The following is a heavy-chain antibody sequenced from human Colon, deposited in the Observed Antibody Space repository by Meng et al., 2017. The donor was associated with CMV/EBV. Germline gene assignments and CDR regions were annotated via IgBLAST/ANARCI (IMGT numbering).Heavy chain of an antibody. CDR1: GFTYNSYN. J-gene: IGHJ4*02. Sequence: GESLKISCEASGFTYNSYNMNWVRQAPGKGLEWLSYISGSTSTTYYADSVKGRFTISRDNVKDSLYLQMNSLRVEDSAVYYCARAMDGHWPVLDFWGQGALVTVSS. D-gene: IGHD6-19*01. CDR3: ARAMDGHWPVLDF. CDR2: ISGSTSTT. V-gene: IGHV3-48*04.